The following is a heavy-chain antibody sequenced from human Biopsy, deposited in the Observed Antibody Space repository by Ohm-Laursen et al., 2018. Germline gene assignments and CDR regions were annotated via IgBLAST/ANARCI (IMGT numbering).Heavy chain of an antibody. Sequence: SETLSLTCSVSGYSVTNDSYWGWIRQPPGKGLEWIGNIYYDGITYYNPSLKSRAAMSVDTSKNQFSLWLSSATAADTAVYYCARVAGGYAYYYGMDVWGQGTTVIVSS. CDR2: IYYDGIT. V-gene: IGHV4-38-2*02. J-gene: IGHJ6*02. CDR1: GYSVTNDSY. D-gene: IGHD5-12*01. CDR3: ARVAGGYAYYYGMDV.